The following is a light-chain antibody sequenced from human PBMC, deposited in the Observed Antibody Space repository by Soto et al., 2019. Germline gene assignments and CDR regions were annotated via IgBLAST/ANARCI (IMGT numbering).Light chain of an antibody. J-gene: IGKJ1*01. V-gene: IGKV3-20*01. CDR2: GAS. CDR1: RSVSSSY. CDR3: QQYGSSPGT. Sequence: EIGLPQSPGTLSLSPGERATLSCRASRSVSSSYLAWYQQKPGQAPRLLIYGASSRATGIPDRFSGSGSGTDFTLTISRLEPEDFAVYYCQQYGSSPGTFGQGTKVDIK.